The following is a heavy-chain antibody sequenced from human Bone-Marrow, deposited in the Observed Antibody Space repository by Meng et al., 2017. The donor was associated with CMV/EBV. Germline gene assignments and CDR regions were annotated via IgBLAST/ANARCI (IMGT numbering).Heavy chain of an antibody. D-gene: IGHD3-10*01. CDR1: GYTFTGYY. CDR2: ISPNSGDT. V-gene: IGHV1-2*02. Sequence: ASVKVSCKASGYTFTGYYMHWVRQAPGQGLEWMGWISPNSGDTNYAQKFQGRVTMTRDTSIRPAYMELSRLRSDDTPVYYCARPGLTSRDAFEIWGQGTMVTVSS. CDR3: ARPGLTSRDAFEI. J-gene: IGHJ3*02.